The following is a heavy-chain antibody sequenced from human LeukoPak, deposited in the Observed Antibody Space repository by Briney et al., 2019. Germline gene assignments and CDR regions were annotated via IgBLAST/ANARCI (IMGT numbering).Heavy chain of an antibody. CDR3: ASPNSMAGTHYFHY. J-gene: IGHJ4*02. CDR1: GFTFTTFP. Sequence: PGGPLRLFCAASGFTFTTFPMHWVRQPPGKGLEWVAVISYDGTDKYYADSVKGRFTISRDNSKSTLYLQMDSLRAEDTAVYYCASPNSMAGTHYFHYWGQGTLVTVSS. D-gene: IGHD6-19*01. V-gene: IGHV3-30*04. CDR2: ISYDGTDK.